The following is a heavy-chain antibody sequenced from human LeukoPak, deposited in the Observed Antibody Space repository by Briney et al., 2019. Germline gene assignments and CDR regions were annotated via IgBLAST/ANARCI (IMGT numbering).Heavy chain of an antibody. V-gene: IGHV3-74*03. D-gene: IGHD3-9*01. J-gene: IGHJ4*02. Sequence: PGGSVRHLCAASGFTFSNYYMHWVRHAPGEGLVWVSCISDEGSIIMYADSVKGRFTISRDNAKNTLYLQMNSLRAEDTALYYCVSDLESRFLLTYDSWGQRAPVTVSS. CDR3: VSDLESRFLLTYDS. CDR1: GFTFSNYY. CDR2: ISDEGSII.